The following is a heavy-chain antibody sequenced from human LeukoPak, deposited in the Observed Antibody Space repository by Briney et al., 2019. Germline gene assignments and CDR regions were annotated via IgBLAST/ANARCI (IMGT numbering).Heavy chain of an antibody. Sequence: GGSLRLSCAASGFTFSSYGMHWVRQAPGKGLEWVSGISWNSGSIGYADSVKGRFTISRDNAKNSLYLQMNSLRAEDTAVYYCAREVWQQLVFDYWGQGTLVTVSS. J-gene: IGHJ4*02. CDR1: GFTFSSYG. CDR2: ISWNSGSI. V-gene: IGHV3-9*01. D-gene: IGHD6-13*01. CDR3: AREVWQQLVFDY.